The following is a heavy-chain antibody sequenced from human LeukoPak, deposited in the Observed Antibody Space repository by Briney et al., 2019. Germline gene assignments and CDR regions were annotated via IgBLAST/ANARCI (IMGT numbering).Heavy chain of an antibody. CDR2: ISGSSTHT. CDR1: GFLFRDYY. J-gene: IGHJ4*02. CDR3: ARSSPYYSDY. V-gene: IGHV3-11*03. Sequence: GSLRLSCAASGFLFRDYYTSWIRQAPGKGLEWVSYISGSSTHTNYAESVRGRFTLSRDSSKNTLYLQMNSLRAEDTAVYYCARSSPYYSDYWGQGTLVTVSS.